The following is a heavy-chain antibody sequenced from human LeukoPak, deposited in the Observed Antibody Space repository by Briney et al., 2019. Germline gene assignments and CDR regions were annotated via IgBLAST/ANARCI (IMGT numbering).Heavy chain of an antibody. V-gene: IGHV3-48*03. CDR1: GFTSSSYE. D-gene: IGHD3-9*01. Sequence: GGSLRLSCAASGFTSSSYEMNWVRQAPGKGLEWVSYISSSGSTIYYADSVKGRFTISRDNAKNSLYLQMNSLRAEDTAVYYCASMYYDILTGYSYYLFYWGQGTLVTVSS. CDR2: ISSSGSTI. CDR3: ASMYYDILTGYSYYLFY. J-gene: IGHJ4*02.